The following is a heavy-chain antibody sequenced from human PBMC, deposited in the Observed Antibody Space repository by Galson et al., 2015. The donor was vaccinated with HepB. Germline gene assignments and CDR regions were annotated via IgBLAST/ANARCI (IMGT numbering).Heavy chain of an antibody. Sequence: ETLSLTCTVSGGSISNSRYYWGWIRQPPGKGLEWIGHIYYNGNTYYNPSLKSRVTISVDTSKNQFSLKLSAVTAADTAVYYCARASPDSGNYGLPDAFDIWGQGTMVTVSS. J-gene: IGHJ3*02. CDR3: ARASPDSGNYGLPDAFDI. CDR1: GGSISNSRYY. D-gene: IGHD3-10*01. CDR2: IYYNGNT. V-gene: IGHV4-39*02.